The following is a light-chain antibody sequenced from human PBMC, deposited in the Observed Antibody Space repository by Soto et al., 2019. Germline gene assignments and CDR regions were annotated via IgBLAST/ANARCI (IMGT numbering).Light chain of an antibody. Sequence: QAVVTQPPSVSGAPGQRVTISCTGSNSNIGAGYDVHWYQQLPGTVPKLLIYGNTNRPSGVPDRFSGSKSGTSASLAITGLQAEDEADYYCQSYDSSLSSVVFGGGTKLTVL. CDR3: QSYDSSLSSVV. CDR2: GNT. V-gene: IGLV1-40*01. CDR1: NSNIGAGYD. J-gene: IGLJ2*01.